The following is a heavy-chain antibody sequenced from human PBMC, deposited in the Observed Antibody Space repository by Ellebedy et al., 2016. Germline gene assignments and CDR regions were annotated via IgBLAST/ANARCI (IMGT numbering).Heavy chain of an antibody. D-gene: IGHD2/OR15-2a*01. CDR3: ARGRGFLQGLEY. V-gene: IGHV1-8*01. CDR1: GYSFSTYD. Sequence: ASVKVSCKASGYSFSTYDIHWARQATGQGLEWMGWMNPKSGNTGYAQKFQGRVSMTRNSSINTAYMDLSSLRFEDTAVYYCARGRGFLQGLEYWGQGSLVTVPS. J-gene: IGHJ4*02. CDR2: MNPKSGNT.